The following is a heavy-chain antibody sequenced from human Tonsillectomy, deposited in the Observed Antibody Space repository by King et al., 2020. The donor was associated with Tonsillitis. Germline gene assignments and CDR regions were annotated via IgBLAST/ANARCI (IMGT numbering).Heavy chain of an antibody. CDR1: GFSFSSYG. CDR2: TWYVGGEK. V-gene: IGHV3-33*01. J-gene: IGHJ4*02. Sequence: VQLQESGGGVVQPGRSLRLSCAASGFSFSSYGMHWVRQAPGKGLEWVVATWYVGGEKHYADSLKGRFTISRDNSKNTLYLQMNSLRAEDTAVYFCARDPGEGSSHFEYWGQGSLVTVSS. CDR3: ARDPGEGSSHFEY. D-gene: IGHD1-14*01.